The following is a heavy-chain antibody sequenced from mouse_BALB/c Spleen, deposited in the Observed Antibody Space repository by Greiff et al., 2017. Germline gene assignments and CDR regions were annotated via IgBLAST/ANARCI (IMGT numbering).Heavy chain of an antibody. Sequence: EVKLMESGPELVKPGASVKISCKASGYTFTDYNMHWVKQSHGKSLEWIGYIYPYNGGTGYNQKFKSKATLTVDNSSSTAYMELRSLTSEDSAVYYCARVTTVEGYFDYWGQGTTLTVSS. J-gene: IGHJ2*01. CDR2: IYPYNGGT. D-gene: IGHD1-1*01. V-gene: IGHV1S29*02. CDR3: ARVTTVEGYFDY. CDR1: GYTFTDYN.